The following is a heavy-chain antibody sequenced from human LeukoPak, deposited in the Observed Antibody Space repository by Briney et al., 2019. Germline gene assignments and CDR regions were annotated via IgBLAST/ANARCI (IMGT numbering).Heavy chain of an antibody. Sequence: PSETLSLTCTVSGGSISSSNDYWGWIRQPPGKGLEWIGSVYYSGSTYYNPSLKSRVTISVDTSKNQFSLKLSSVTAADTAVYYCARQSIAAPFDYWGQGTLVTVSS. D-gene: IGHD6-6*01. J-gene: IGHJ4*02. V-gene: IGHV4-39*01. CDR3: ARQSIAAPFDY. CDR1: GGSISSSNDY. CDR2: VYYSGST.